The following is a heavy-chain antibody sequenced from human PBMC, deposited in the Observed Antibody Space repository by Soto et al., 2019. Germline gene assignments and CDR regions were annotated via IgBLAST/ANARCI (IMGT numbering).Heavy chain of an antibody. CDR2: ISSNGGST. D-gene: IGHD3-22*01. CDR1: GFTFSSYA. J-gene: IGHJ4*02. V-gene: IGHV3-64D*08. Sequence: GGSLRLSCSASGFTFSSYAMHWVRQAPGKGLEYVSAISSNGGSTYYADSVKGRFTISRDNSKNTLYLQMSSLRAEDTAVYYCVKDYYDSSGYSGGDYWGQGTLVTVSS. CDR3: VKDYYDSSGYSGGDY.